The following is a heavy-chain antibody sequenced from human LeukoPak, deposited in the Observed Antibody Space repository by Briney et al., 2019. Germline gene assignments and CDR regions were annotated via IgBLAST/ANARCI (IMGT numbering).Heavy chain of an antibody. D-gene: IGHD1-1*01. CDR1: DTSINTYY. J-gene: IGHJ6*03. CDR3: SRATMAGTYTDV. CDR2: IYATGTT. Sequence: SETLSLTCTVSDTSINTYYWSWIRQPAGKGLEWIGHIYATGTTNYNPSLKSRVTISVDTSKNQFSLKLSSVTAADTAVYYCSRATMAGTYTDVWGKGTTVTVSS. V-gene: IGHV4-4*07.